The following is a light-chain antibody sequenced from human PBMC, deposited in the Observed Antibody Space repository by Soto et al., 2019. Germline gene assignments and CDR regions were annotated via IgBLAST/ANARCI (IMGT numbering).Light chain of an antibody. Sequence: EIVLTQSPGTLSLSPGERATLSCRASQSVSSNYLAWYQQKPGQAPGPLIHGASRSATGIPDRFSGSGSGTDFTLTISRLEPEDFAVYYCHQYGSSPWTFGQGTKVDIK. CDR2: GAS. CDR1: QSVSSNY. V-gene: IGKV3-20*01. CDR3: HQYGSSPWT. J-gene: IGKJ1*01.